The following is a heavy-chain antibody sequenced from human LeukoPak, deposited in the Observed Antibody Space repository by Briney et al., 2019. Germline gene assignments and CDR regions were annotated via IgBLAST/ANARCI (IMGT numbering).Heavy chain of an antibody. Sequence: GGSLRLSCAASGFTFSDYYMSWIRQAPGKGLEWVSYISSSGSTIYYADSVKGRFTIFRDNAKNSLYLQMNSLRAEDTAVYYCAILLKGHDAFDIWGQGTMVTVSS. J-gene: IGHJ3*02. D-gene: IGHD3-10*01. CDR1: GFTFSDYY. CDR2: ISSSGSTI. CDR3: AILLKGHDAFDI. V-gene: IGHV3-11*01.